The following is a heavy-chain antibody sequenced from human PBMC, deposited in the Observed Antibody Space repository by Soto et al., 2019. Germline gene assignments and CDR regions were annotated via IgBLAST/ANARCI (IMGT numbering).Heavy chain of an antibody. CDR3: ARYIRGPTVFYFGF. CDR2: ITYNGDNT. D-gene: IGHD5-18*01. Sequence: GGSLTLSCAASGFTFSSYAMTWVRQAPGKGLEWVSVITYNGDNTYYADSVKGRFTISRDNSKDTVHLQMNSLRAEDTAVYYCARYIRGPTVFYFGFWGPGVLVTVSS. CDR1: GFTFSSYA. J-gene: IGHJ4*02. V-gene: IGHV3-23*01.